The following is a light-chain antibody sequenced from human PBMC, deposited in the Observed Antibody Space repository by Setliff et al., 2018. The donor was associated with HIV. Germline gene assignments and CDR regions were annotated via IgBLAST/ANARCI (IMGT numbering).Light chain of an antibody. J-gene: IGLJ1*01. CDR1: SSNIRSNY. CDR2: RNN. CDR3: AAWDDSLSGLYV. V-gene: IGLV1-47*01. Sequence: QSALAQPPSASGTPGQRVTISCSGSSSNIRSNYVYWYQHLPGTAPKLLIYRNNQRPSGVPDRFSGSRSGTSASLAISGLRSEDEGDYYCAAWDDSLSGLYVFGTGTKVTVL.